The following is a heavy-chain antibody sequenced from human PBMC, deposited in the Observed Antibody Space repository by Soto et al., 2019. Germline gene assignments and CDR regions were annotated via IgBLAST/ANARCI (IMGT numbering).Heavy chain of an antibody. D-gene: IGHD6-19*01. Sequence: PSETMSLTWIVSCCSITSNSHYWGWIRQYPGKGLEWIGSILYSGSTNYNPSLKSRVTLSVETSKNQFSLKMSSVTAADTALYYCARLGSSGWYQGSYFDYWGQGTLVTVSS. CDR2: ILYSGST. CDR1: CCSITSNSHY. V-gene: IGHV4-39*01. J-gene: IGHJ4*02. CDR3: ARLGSSGWYQGSYFDY.